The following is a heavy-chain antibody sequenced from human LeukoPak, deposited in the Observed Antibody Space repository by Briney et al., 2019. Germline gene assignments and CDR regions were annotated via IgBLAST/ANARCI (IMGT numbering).Heavy chain of an antibody. CDR3: ARGDDFWSGYDYPKQDYWYFDI. CDR2: MNHSGST. V-gene: IGHV4-34*01. Sequence: SETLSLTCAVYGGSFSGYYWSWIRQPPGKGLEWIGEMNHSGSTNYNPSLKSRVTISVDTSKNQFSLKLSSVTAADTAVYYCARGDDFWSGYDYPKQDYWYFDIWGRGTLVTVSS. D-gene: IGHD3-3*01. J-gene: IGHJ2*01. CDR1: GGSFSGYY.